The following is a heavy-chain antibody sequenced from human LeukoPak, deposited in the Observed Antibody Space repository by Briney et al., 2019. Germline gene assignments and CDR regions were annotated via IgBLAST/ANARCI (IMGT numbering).Heavy chain of an antibody. Sequence: GGSLRLSRAASGFTVSSNYMSWVRQAPGKGLEWVSVIYSGGSTYYADSVKGRFTISRDNSKNTLYLQMNSLRAEDTAVYYCASELVRGVITSAAFDIWGQGTMVTVSS. CDR2: IYSGGST. J-gene: IGHJ3*02. CDR1: GFTVSSNY. D-gene: IGHD3-10*01. CDR3: ASELVRGVITSAAFDI. V-gene: IGHV3-66*01.